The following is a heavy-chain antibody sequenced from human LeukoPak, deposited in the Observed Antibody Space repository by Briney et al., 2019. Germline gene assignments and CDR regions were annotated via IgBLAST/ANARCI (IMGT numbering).Heavy chain of an antibody. Sequence: ASVKVSCKASGGTFSSYAISWVRQAPGQGLEWMGRIIPILGIANHAQKFQGRVTMTTDTSTSTAYMELRSLRSDDTAVYYCARDRSVQLKDYWGQGTLVTVSS. CDR1: GGTFSSYA. J-gene: IGHJ4*02. D-gene: IGHD1-1*01. CDR2: IIPILGIA. CDR3: ARDRSVQLKDY. V-gene: IGHV1-69*04.